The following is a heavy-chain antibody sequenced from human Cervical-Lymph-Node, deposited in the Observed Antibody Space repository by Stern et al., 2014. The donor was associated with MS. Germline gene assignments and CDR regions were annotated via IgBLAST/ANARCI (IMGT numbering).Heavy chain of an antibody. CDR2: ISTDGSAT. V-gene: IGHV3-30*04. J-gene: IGHJ4*02. Sequence: VQLVESRGGVVQPWRSLRLSCAASGFTFSNFAMNWLRQSPDKGLQWLAAISTDGSATNYADSVKGRFTISRDNSKNTLYLEMNSLTTEDTAVFYCARDLGYWGQGTLVTVSS. CDR1: GFTFSNFA. CDR3: ARDLGY.